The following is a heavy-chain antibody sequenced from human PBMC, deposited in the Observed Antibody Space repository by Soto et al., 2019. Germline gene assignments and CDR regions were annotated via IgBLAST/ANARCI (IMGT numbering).Heavy chain of an antibody. D-gene: IGHD3-10*01. CDR2: IIPIFGTA. Sequence: ASVKVSCKASGGTFSSYAISWVRQAPGQGLEWMGGIIPIFGTANYAQKFQGRVTITADESTSTAYMELSSLRSEDTAVYYCARDSGSMVRGPTYFDYWGQGTLVTVSS. J-gene: IGHJ4*02. CDR1: GGTFSSYA. V-gene: IGHV1-69*13. CDR3: ARDSGSMVRGPTYFDY.